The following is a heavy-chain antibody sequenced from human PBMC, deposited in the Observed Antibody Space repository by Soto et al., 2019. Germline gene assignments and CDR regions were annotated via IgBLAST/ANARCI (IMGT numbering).Heavy chain of an antibody. Sequence: GASVKVSCKASGGTFSSYAISWVRQAPGQGLEWMGGIIPIFGTANYAQKFQGRVTITADESTSTAYMELSSLRSEDTAVYYCAREVFDDSSGYHFDYWGQGTLVTVSS. J-gene: IGHJ4*02. CDR1: GGTFSSYA. CDR2: IIPIFGTA. V-gene: IGHV1-69*13. CDR3: AREVFDDSSGYHFDY. D-gene: IGHD3-22*01.